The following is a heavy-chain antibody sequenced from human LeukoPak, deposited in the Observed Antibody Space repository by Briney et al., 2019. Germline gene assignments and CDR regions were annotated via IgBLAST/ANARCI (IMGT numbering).Heavy chain of an antibody. CDR1: GYTLTELS. D-gene: IGHD6-19*01. CDR3: ATVLAVAGLLFDP. J-gene: IGHJ5*02. CDR2: FDPEDGET. V-gene: IGHV1-24*01. Sequence: GASVKVSCKVSGYTLTELSMHWVRQAPGKGLEWMGGFDPEDGETIYAQKFQGRVTMTEDTSTDTAYMELSSLRSEDTAAYYCATVLAVAGLLFDPWGQGTLVTVSS.